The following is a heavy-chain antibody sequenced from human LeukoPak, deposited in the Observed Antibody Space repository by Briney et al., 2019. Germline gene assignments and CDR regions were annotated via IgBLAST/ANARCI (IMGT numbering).Heavy chain of an antibody. D-gene: IGHD2-2*01. Sequence: SGGSLRLSCAASGFTFSSYAMSWVRQAPGKGLEWVSAISGSGGSTYYADSVKGRFTISTDTSKSTLYLQMNSLRAEDTAVYYCAKDSGYCSSTSCPFDYWGQGTLVTVSS. CDR3: AKDSGYCSSTSCPFDY. CDR1: GFTFSSYA. V-gene: IGHV3-23*01. CDR2: ISGSGGST. J-gene: IGHJ4*02.